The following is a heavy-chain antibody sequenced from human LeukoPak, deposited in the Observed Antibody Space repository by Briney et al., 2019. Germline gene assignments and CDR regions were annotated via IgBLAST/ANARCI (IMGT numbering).Heavy chain of an antibody. CDR1: GFTFSSYS. D-gene: IGHD3-10*01. CDR2: ISSSSVYI. J-gene: IGHJ4*02. V-gene: IGHV3-21*01. CDR3: ARGPTYYYGSGSYGPFDY. Sequence: GGSLRLSCAASGFTFSSYSLNWVRQAPGKGLEWVSSISSSSVYIYYADSVKGRFTISRDNAKNSLYLQMNRLRAEDTAVYYCARGPTYYYGSGSYGPFDYWGQGTLVNVSS.